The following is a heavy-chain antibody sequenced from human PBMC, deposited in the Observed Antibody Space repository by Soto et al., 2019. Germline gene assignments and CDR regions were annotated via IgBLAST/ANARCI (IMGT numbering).Heavy chain of an antibody. CDR3: AKLGWAQLGTNFDH. Sequence: PGESLKISCKASGYTFTTYCIGWVRQMPGKGLEAMAIIYPDDSDIRYSPSFQGQVTVSADKSISTAYLQWSSRKASDTAMYYCAKLGWAQLGTNFDHWGHRTLAAVSS. V-gene: IGHV5-51*01. CDR1: GYTFTTYC. CDR2: IYPDDSDI. J-gene: IGHJ4*01. D-gene: IGHD5-18*01.